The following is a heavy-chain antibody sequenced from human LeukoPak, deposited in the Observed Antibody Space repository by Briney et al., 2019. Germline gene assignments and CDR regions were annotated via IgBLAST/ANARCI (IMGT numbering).Heavy chain of an antibody. D-gene: IGHD3-10*01. V-gene: IGHV1-69*04. CDR1: GYTFTSYG. J-gene: IGHJ5*02. CDR3: ARDAPGITMVRGNWFDP. Sequence: GASVKVSCKASGYTFTSYGISWVRQAPGQGLEWMGRIIPILGIANYAQKFQGRVTITADKSTSTAYMELSSLRSEDTAVYYCARDAPGITMVRGNWFDPWGQGTLVTVSS. CDR2: IIPILGIA.